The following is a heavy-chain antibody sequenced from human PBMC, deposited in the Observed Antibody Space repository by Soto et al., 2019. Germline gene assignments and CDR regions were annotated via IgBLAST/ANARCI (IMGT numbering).Heavy chain of an antibody. CDR2: IWYDGSNK. Sequence: QVQLVESGGGVVQPGRSLRLSCAASGFTFSSYGMHWVRQAPGKGLEWVAVIWYDGSNKYYADSVKGRFTISRDNSKNTXYXXMTSLRAEDTAVYYCAREIWPVEWLRYPGVCGMDVWGQGTTVTVSS. J-gene: IGHJ6*02. CDR3: AREIWPVEWLRYPGVCGMDV. CDR1: GFTFSSYG. V-gene: IGHV3-33*01. D-gene: IGHD5-12*01.